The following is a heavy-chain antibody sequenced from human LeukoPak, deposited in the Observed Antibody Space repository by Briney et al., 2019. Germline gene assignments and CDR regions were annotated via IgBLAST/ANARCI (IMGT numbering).Heavy chain of an antibody. CDR3: CGGGTHFDY. D-gene: IGHD3-16*01. J-gene: IGHJ4*02. V-gene: IGHV1-8*03. CDR1: GYTFTSFA. CDR2: MNPNSGNT. Sequence: ASVKVSCKASGYTFTSFAINWVRQATGQGLEWMGWMNPNSGNTGYAQKFQGRVTITRNTSISTAYMELSSLRSEDTAVYYCCGGGTHFDYWGQGTLVTVSS.